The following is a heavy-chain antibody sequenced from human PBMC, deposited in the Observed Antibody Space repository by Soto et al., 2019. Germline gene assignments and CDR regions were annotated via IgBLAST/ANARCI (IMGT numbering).Heavy chain of an antibody. D-gene: IGHD6-25*01. CDR3: AKVSEYGSGFA. CDR1: GFTFSSYA. CDR2: ISGNGGST. V-gene: IGHV3-23*01. Sequence: ELQLLESGGGSVQPGGSLRLSCAASGFTFSSYAMTWVRQAPGRGLEWVSAISGNGGSTHYADPVKGRFTISIGNSKNTLNRQMKSMRAADTAVNYCAKVSEYGSGFAWGQGCLVSASS. J-gene: IGHJ5*02.